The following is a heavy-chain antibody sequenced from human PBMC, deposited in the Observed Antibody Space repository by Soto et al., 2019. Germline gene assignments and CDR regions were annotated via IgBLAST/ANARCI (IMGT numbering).Heavy chain of an antibody. CDR2: VIPIFGTA. V-gene: IGHV1-69*13. J-gene: IGHJ6*02. D-gene: IGHD2-2*01. Sequence: SVKVSCKASGGTFSSYAISWVRQAPGQGLEWMGGVIPIFGTANYAQKFQGRVTITADESTSTAYMELSSLRSEDTAVYYCARSTPIHNIVVVPAAPGWSDYYYYGMDVWGQGTTVTVSS. CDR1: GGTFSSYA. CDR3: ARSTPIHNIVVVPAAPGWSDYYYYGMDV.